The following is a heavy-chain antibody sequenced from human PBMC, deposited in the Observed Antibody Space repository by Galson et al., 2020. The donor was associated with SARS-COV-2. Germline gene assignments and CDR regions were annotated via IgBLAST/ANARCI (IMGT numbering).Heavy chain of an antibody. Sequence: GGSLRLSCEGSGFIFSRHGAHWVRQAPGKGMEWVAFIWFDGSNKDYADSVKGRFSISRDNSKNTVYLQMNSLRAEDTAIYYCARDGQQSAPYGLDVWGQGTTVTVSS. CDR3: ARDGQQSAPYGLDV. D-gene: IGHD6-13*01. CDR2: IWFDGSNK. CDR1: GFIFSRHG. J-gene: IGHJ6*02. V-gene: IGHV3-33*01.